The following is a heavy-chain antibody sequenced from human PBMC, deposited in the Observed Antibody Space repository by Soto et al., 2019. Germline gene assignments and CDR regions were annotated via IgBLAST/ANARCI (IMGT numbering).Heavy chain of an antibody. J-gene: IGHJ6*02. CDR2: ISPYSGNT. D-gene: IGHD4-17*01. V-gene: IGHV1-18*01. Sequence: QVQLVQSGAEVKKPGASVKVSCKPSGYTFTGYGISWVRQAPGQGLEWMGWISPYSGNTDHAQKFQDRVTMTTDTSTSTAYMELWSLRSDDTAVYYCARDRVTVTLFQYYYGLDVWGQGTTVTVSS. CDR3: ARDRVTVTLFQYYYGLDV. CDR1: GYTFTGYG.